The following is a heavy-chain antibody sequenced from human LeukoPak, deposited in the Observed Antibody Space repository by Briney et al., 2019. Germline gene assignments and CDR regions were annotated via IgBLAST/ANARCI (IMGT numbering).Heavy chain of an antibody. CDR1: GGSISSYY. J-gene: IGHJ4*02. Sequence: SETLSLTCTVSGGSISSYYWSWIRQPPGKGLEWIGYIYYSGSTNYNPSLKSRVTISVDTSKNQFSLKLSSVTAADTAVYYCVRRRYLDYWGQGTLVTVSS. V-gene: IGHV4-59*08. CDR3: VRRRYLDY. CDR2: IYYSGST. D-gene: IGHD1-1*01.